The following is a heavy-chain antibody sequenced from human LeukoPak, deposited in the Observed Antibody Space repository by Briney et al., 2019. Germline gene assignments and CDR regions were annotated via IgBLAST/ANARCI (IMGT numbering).Heavy chain of an antibody. J-gene: IGHJ4*02. CDR2: IISGSNTI. V-gene: IGHV3-48*01. D-gene: IGHD2-15*01. CDR3: ARAFAPGYCSGSSCPFDY. CDR1: GFTFSSYS. Sequence: GGSLRLSCAASGFTFSSYSMNWVRQAPGKGLEWVSYIISGSNTIYYSDSVKGRFTISRDNARNSLYLQMNGLRAEDTAVYYCARAFAPGYCSGSSCPFDYWGQGTLVSVSS.